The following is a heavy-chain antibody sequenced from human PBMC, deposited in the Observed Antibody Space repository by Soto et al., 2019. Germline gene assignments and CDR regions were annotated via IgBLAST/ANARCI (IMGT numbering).Heavy chain of an antibody. CDR1: GFTFSIYA. CDR2: ISYDGSNK. Sequence: QVQLVESGGGVVQPGRSLRLSCVASGFTFSIYAMHWVRQAPGKGLGWVAVISYDGSNKYYADSVNGRLTISRDNSKNTRVVQMKSLRAEDTAVYYCASVSHFSPVFQAIAGGRDAAFDLWGPGTLVTVSS. D-gene: IGHD6-13*01. V-gene: IGHV3-30-3*01. CDR3: ASVSHFSPVFQAIAGGRDAAFDL. J-gene: IGHJ3*01.